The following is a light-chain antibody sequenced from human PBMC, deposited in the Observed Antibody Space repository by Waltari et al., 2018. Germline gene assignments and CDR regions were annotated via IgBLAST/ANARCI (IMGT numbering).Light chain of an antibody. CDR2: AAS. Sequence: DIQMTQSPSSLSAFVGDRVTITCRPSQTIATYLNWYQQKPGEAPKLLIYAASTLQVGVPSRFNGSGSRTDFALTISSLQPEDFATYFCQQQYKAPWTFGRGTDVEVK. V-gene: IGKV1-39*01. CDR3: QQQYKAPWT. J-gene: IGKJ1*01. CDR1: QTIATY.